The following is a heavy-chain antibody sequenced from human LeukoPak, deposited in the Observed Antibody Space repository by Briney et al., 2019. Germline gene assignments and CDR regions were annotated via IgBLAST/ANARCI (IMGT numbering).Heavy chain of an antibody. D-gene: IGHD6-6*01. CDR2: ISGSGGST. V-gene: IGHV3-23*01. CDR3: AKDWVASSSTKFDY. CDR1: GFTFSSYA. Sequence: PGGSLRLSCAASGFTFSSYAMSWVRQAPGKGLEWVSAISGSGGSTYYADSVKGRFTISRDNSKNTLYLQMNSPRAEDTAVYYCAKDWVASSSTKFDYWGQGTLVTVSS. J-gene: IGHJ4*02.